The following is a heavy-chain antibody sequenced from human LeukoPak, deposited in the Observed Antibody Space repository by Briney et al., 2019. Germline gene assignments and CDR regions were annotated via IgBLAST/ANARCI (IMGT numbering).Heavy chain of an antibody. V-gene: IGHV3-43*02. Sequence: GGSLRLSCAASGFTFSSNAMSWVRQAPGKGLEWVSLSLINNDGHKTYYADSVKGRFTISRDNSRNSLYLQMNSLTIEDTALYFCTKGLRSGTYYNIFDYWSQGTLVTVSS. CDR3: TKGLRSGTYYNIFDY. J-gene: IGHJ4*02. CDR1: GFTFSSNA. CDR2: INNDGHKT. D-gene: IGHD3-10*01.